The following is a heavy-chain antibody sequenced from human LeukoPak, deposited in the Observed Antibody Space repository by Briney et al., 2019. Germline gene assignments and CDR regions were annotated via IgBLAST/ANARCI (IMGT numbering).Heavy chain of an antibody. CDR2: INYNGRT. Sequence: QRSEILSLTCAVYDGSFSGYYWRWIRQPPGKGLGWSGNINYNGRTTYSPSIKSRVTISVDTSNNQFSLKLSSVTAADTAVYYCARGHYYYDSSGYLDFWGQGTLVTVSS. CDR1: DGSFSGYY. D-gene: IGHD3-22*01. V-gene: IGHV4-34*01. J-gene: IGHJ4*02. CDR3: ARGHYYYDSSGYLDF.